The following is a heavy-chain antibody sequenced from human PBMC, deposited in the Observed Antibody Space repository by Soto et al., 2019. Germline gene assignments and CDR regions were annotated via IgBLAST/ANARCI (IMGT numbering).Heavy chain of an antibody. V-gene: IGHV1-45*02. CDR3: ASGGAGSGPFTWELPDH. CDR1: GNTFTYRY. D-gene: IGHD1-26*01. CDR2: ITPFNGDV. Sequence: QMQLVQSGPEVKKTGSSVTVSCKALGNTFTYRYIPWVRQAPGQALGWMGWITPFNGDVHYAQKFQERVTITRDRSINTAYMRMSSLRSEDTAMYYCASGGAGSGPFTWELPDHWGQGTLVTVSS. J-gene: IGHJ4*02.